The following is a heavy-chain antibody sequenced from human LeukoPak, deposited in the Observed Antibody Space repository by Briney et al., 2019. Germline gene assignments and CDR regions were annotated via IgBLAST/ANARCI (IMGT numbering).Heavy chain of an antibody. CDR1: GGSISSSSYS. J-gene: IGHJ3*02. CDR2: IYYSGST. V-gene: IGHV4-39*07. Sequence: SDTLSLTCTVSGGSISSSSYSWGWIRQPPGKGLEWIGSIYYSGSTYYNPSLKSRVTISVHTSKNQFSLKLSSVTAADTAVYYCARGGRTTVTGNDAFDTWGQGTMVTVSS. D-gene: IGHD4-17*01. CDR3: ARGGRTTVTGNDAFDT.